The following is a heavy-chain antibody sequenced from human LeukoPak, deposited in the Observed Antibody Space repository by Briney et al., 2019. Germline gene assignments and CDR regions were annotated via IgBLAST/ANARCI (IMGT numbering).Heavy chain of an antibody. D-gene: IGHD7-27*01. Sequence: SQILSLTCAISGDSVSSNSAAWNWIRQFPSRGLEWLGRTYYRSKWYNDYALSVKSRITVSPDTSKNQFSLQLNSVTPEDTAVYYCARGRSGAFDIWGQGTMVTVSS. CDR1: GDSVSSNSAA. CDR2: TYYRSKWYN. CDR3: ARGRSGAFDI. V-gene: IGHV6-1*01. J-gene: IGHJ3*02.